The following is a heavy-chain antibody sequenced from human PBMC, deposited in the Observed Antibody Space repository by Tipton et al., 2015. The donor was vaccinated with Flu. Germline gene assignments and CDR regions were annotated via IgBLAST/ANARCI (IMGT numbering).Heavy chain of an antibody. D-gene: IGHD2-15*01. CDR1: GGSINNFY. CDR2: IYTDGRA. J-gene: IGHJ4*02. V-gene: IGHV4-4*07. CDR3: ARTHCSGGSCYHFDY. Sequence: TLSLTCTASGGSINNFYWSWIRQPAGKGLEFIGRIYTDGRADYKPSLRSRVTTSIDTSKNQFSLKLISLTAADTAMYYCARTHCSGGSCYHFDYWGRGTLVSVSS.